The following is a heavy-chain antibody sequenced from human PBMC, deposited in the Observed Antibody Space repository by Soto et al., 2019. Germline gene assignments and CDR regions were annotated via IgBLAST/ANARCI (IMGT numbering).Heavy chain of an antibody. CDR2: IYYSGST. CDR3: ARSVFP. Sequence: TLSLTFTVSGGPISSSSYYWGWIRQHPGKGLEWIGYIYYSGSTYYNPSLKSRVTISVDTSKNQLSLKLSSVTAADTAVYYCARSVFPWGQGTLVTVSS. CDR1: GGPISSSSYY. V-gene: IGHV4-31*03. J-gene: IGHJ5*02.